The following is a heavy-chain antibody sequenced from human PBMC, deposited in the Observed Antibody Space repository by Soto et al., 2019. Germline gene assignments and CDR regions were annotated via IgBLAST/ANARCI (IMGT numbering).Heavy chain of an antibody. CDR3: TRRGESGYDYYYYYYMDV. CDR2: IRSKANSYAT. J-gene: IGHJ6*03. CDR1: GFTFSGSA. V-gene: IGHV3-73*01. D-gene: IGHD5-12*01. Sequence: GGSLRLSCAASGFTFSGSAMHWVRQASGKGLEWVGRIRSKANSYATAYAASVKGRFTISRDDSKNTAYLQMNSLKTEDTAVYYCTRRGESGYDYYYYYYMDVWGKGTTVTVSS.